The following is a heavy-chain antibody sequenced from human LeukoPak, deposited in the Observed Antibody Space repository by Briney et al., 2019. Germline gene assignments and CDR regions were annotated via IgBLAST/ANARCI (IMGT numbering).Heavy chain of an antibody. CDR2: ISSNGDSK. V-gene: IGHV3-64D*06. CDR3: VKCSGARGGYFSAFYY. D-gene: IGHD2-21*01. Sequence: GGSLRLSCAASGFTFSSYYMHWVRQAPGKGLEFVSAISSNGDSKYYTDSVKGRFTISRDNSKNTLDLQMSSLSAEDTAVYYSVKCSGARGGYFSAFYYSGQGALVT. CDR1: GFTFSSYY. J-gene: IGHJ4*02.